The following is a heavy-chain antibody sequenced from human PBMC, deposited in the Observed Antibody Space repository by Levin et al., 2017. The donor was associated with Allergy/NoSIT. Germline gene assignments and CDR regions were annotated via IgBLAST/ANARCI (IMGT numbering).Heavy chain of an antibody. Sequence: GGSLRLSCAASGFTFSRSGMSWVRQAPGEGLEWVANIKEDGSGENYLGSVKGRFTISRDNTKGSLFLEMNSLRAEDTAMYYCARDLGSSSWWGWFDPWGQGTRVTVSS. V-gene: IGHV3-7*04. J-gene: IGHJ5*02. D-gene: IGHD6-6*01. CDR3: ARDLGSSSWWGWFDP. CDR1: GFTFSRSG. CDR2: IKEDGSGE.